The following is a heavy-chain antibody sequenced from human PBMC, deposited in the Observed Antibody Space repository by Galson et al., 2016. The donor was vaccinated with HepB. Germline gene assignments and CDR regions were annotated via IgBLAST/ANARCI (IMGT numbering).Heavy chain of an antibody. J-gene: IGHJ4*02. Sequence: PALVKPTQTLTLTCHFSGFSLNTDEMCVTWIRQPPGKALECLARIYWDAEKRYSVSLKTRLSISKDASRNLVALTMTNMNPVDTGTYYCARTRGPTKGIDVWGQGILVTVSS. CDR1: GFSLNTDEMC. V-gene: IGHV2-70*11. CDR2: IYWDAEK. D-gene: IGHD2-8*01. CDR3: ARTRGPTKGIDV.